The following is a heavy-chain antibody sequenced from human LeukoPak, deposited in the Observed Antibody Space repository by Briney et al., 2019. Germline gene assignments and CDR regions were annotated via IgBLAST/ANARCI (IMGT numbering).Heavy chain of an antibody. V-gene: IGHV3-23*01. D-gene: IGHD6-19*01. CDR2: IDSSGDNT. CDR3: VREQWLIGYHFDS. Sequence: GGSLRLSCAASGFAFSSYAMSWVRQAPGKGLEWVSAIDSSGDNTYYADPVKGRFTISRDNSKNTLYLQMNSLRAEDTAIYYCVREQWLIGYHFDSWGQGTLVTVSS. J-gene: IGHJ4*02. CDR1: GFAFSSYA.